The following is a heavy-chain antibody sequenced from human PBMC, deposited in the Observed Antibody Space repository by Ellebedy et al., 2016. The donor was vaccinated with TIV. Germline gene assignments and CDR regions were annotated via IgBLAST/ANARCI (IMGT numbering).Heavy chain of an antibody. D-gene: IGHD2-2*01. J-gene: IGHJ3*02. CDR1: GFTFSSKW. V-gene: IGHV3-74*01. CDR2: INSDGGVT. CDR3: AGVSPAAIGPGAFDI. Sequence: GESLKISXAASGFTFSSKWMSWARQAPGKGLVWVSRINSDGGVTNYADSVKGRFTISRDNAKNTLFLQMNSLRAEDTAVYYCAGVSPAAIGPGAFDIWGQGTMVTVSS.